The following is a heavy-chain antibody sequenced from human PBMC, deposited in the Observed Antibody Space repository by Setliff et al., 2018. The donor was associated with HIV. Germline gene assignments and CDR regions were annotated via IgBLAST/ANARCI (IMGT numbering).Heavy chain of an antibody. CDR2: IYHGGRT. Sequence: PSDTLSLTCTVSGASISSGTYSWSWIRHHPGTGLEWLGSIYHGGRTFYNTSLKSRISMSLDTSKNQFYLNLPSVSAAETAMYHCARGRMCGYHWVNWFYPWGQGTLVTVAS. D-gene: IGHD5-12*01. V-gene: IGHV4-31*03. CDR1: GASISSGTYS. J-gene: IGHJ5*02. CDR3: ARGRMCGYHWVNWFYP.